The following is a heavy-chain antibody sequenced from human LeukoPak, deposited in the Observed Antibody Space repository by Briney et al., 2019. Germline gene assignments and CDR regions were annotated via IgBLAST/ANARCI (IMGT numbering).Heavy chain of an antibody. CDR2: ISSSSSYI. D-gene: IGHD3-10*01. J-gene: IGHJ4*02. V-gene: IGHV3-21*04. CDR3: AKGLYGSGSSIDY. CDR1: GFTFSSYS. Sequence: GGSLKLSCAASGFTFSSYSMNWVRQAPGKGLEWVSSISSSSSYIYYADSVKGRFTISRDNAKNSLYLQMNSLRAEDTALYYCAKGLYGSGSSIDYWGQGTLVTVSS.